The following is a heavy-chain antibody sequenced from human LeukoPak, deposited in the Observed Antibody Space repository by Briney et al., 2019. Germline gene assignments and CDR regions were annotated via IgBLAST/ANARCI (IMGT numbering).Heavy chain of an antibody. J-gene: IGHJ4*02. Sequence: GGSLRLSCAASGFTFSSYAMSWVRQAPGKGLEWVSAISGSGGSTYYADSVKGRFTISRDNSKNTLYLQMNSLRAEDTAVYYCAKSGGGYYYDSSGPIFDYWGQGTLVTVSS. V-gene: IGHV3-23*01. CDR2: ISGSGGST. CDR3: AKSGGGYYYDSSGPIFDY. D-gene: IGHD3-22*01. CDR1: GFTFSSYA.